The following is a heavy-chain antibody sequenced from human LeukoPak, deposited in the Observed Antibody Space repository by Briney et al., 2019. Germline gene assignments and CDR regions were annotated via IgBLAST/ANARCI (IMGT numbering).Heavy chain of an antibody. Sequence: SVKVSCKASGGTFSSYAISWVRQAPGQGLEWMGGIIPIFGTANYAQKFQGRVTITADESTSTAYMGLSSLRSEDTAVYYCASGDGSGYYWTPLDYWGQGTLVTVSS. D-gene: IGHD3-22*01. CDR2: IIPIFGTA. CDR1: GGTFSSYA. V-gene: IGHV1-69*13. J-gene: IGHJ4*02. CDR3: ASGDGSGYYWTPLDY.